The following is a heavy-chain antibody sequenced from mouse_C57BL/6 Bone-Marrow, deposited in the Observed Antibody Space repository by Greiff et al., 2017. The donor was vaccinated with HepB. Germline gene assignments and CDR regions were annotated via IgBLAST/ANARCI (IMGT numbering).Heavy chain of an antibody. CDR2: IHPSDSDT. CDR1: GYTFTSYW. V-gene: IGHV1-74*01. J-gene: IGHJ3*01. D-gene: IGHD1-1*01. CDR3: AIPLYYYGSSWFAY. Sequence: VQLQQPGAELVKLGASVKVSCKASGYTFTSYWMHWVKQRPGQGLEWIGRIHPSDSDTNYNQKFKGKATLTVDKSSSTAYMQLSSLTSEDSAVYYCAIPLYYYGSSWFAYWGQGTLVTVSA.